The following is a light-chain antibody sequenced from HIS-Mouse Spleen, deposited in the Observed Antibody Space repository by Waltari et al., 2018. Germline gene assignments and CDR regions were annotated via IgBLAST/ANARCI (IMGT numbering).Light chain of an antibody. CDR2: GAS. V-gene: IGKV3-15*01. CDR3: QQYNNWPRT. CDR1: HSVSSN. Sequence: EIVLTQSPGTLSLSPGEIATLSCRARHSVSSNLAWYQQKPGQAPRLLIYGASTRATGIPARFSGSGSGTEFTLTISSMQSEDFAVYYCQQYNNWPRTFGQGTKVEIK. J-gene: IGKJ1*01.